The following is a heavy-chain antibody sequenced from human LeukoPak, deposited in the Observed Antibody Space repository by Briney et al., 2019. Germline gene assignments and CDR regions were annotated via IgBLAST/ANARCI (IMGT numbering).Heavy chain of an antibody. D-gene: IGHD4-17*01. CDR1: GFTSSDYG. V-gene: IGHV3-23*01. J-gene: IGHJ4*02. Sequence: GGSLRLSCAGSGFTSSDYGMSWVRQAPGKGLEWVSTIAGSGGNTNYADSVKGQFTISRDNSKSTLSLTMNSLRADDTAVYYCVKGRLFGDYIFDFWGQGTLVTVSS. CDR2: IAGSGGNT. CDR3: VKGRLFGDYIFDF.